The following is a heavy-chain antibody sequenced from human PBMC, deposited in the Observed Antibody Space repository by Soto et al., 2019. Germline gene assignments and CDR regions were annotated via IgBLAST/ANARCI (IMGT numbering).Heavy chain of an antibody. D-gene: IGHD6-19*01. CDR2: VFHIGNT. V-gene: IGHV4-61*01. CDR1: GGSVNSDKFY. J-gene: IGHJ5*02. CDR3: ARHHIAVTAEFFDP. Sequence: PSETLSLTCTLSGGSVNSDKFYLSWIRQPPGKGLEWIGYVFHIGNTNYSPSLKSRVTMSIDTSRNQFSLRLSSVTAADTAVYFCARHHIAVTAEFFDPWGRGNMGTVT.